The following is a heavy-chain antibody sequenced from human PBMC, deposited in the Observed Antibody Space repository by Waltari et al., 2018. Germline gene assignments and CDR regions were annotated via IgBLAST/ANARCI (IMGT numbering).Heavy chain of an antibody. D-gene: IGHD4-17*01. CDR3: ATTVGGDMDV. Sequence: QVQLVQSGAEVKKPGASVKVSCKVSGYTLTELSMHWVRQAPGKGLEWVGGFCPEEGETIDEQKFQGRGTRTEGTSTDTAYLGLRRLRSEDTGGDYCATTVGGDMDVWGQGTTVTVSS. CDR2: FCPEEGET. J-gene: IGHJ6*02. CDR1: GYTLTELS. V-gene: IGHV1-24*01.